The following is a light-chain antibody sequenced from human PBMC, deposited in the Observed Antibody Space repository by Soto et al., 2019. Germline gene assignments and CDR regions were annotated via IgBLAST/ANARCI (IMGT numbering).Light chain of an antibody. CDR3: QQYGRSPPT. CDR1: QSVSSTY. Sequence: EIVLTQSPGTLSLSPWERATLSCRASQSVSSTYLAWYQQKPGQAPRLLIYGASSRATGIPDRFSGSGSGTDFTLTISRLEPEDYAVYYCQQYGRSPPTFGQGTKVDIK. V-gene: IGKV3-20*01. J-gene: IGKJ1*01. CDR2: GAS.